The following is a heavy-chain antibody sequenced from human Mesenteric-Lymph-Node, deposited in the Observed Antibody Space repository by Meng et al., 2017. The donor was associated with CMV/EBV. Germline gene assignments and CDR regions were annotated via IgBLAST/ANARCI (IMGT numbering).Heavy chain of an antibody. J-gene: IGHJ4*02. CDR1: GFTFSSYW. D-gene: IGHD4-17*01. Sequence: GESLKISCAASGFTFSSYWMSWVRQAPGKGLEWVANIKQDGSEKYYVDSVKGRFTISRDNAKNSLFLQMSGLRAEDTAVYYCTRGTLTTYDYWGQGTLVTVSS. V-gene: IGHV3-7*04. CDR2: IKQDGSEK. CDR3: TRGTLTTYDY.